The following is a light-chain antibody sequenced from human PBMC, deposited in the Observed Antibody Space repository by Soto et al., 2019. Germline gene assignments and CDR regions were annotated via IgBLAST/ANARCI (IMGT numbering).Light chain of an antibody. CDR3: LQDYNYPRT. Sequence: AIQMTQSPSSLSASVGDRVTITCRASQGIRTELGWYQQRPGEAPKLLIYAASTLQSGVPPGFSGTGSGTDFTLTISSLQPEDFALNYCLQDYNYPRTFGQGTKVQIK. CDR1: QGIRTE. CDR2: AAS. J-gene: IGKJ1*01. V-gene: IGKV1-6*02.